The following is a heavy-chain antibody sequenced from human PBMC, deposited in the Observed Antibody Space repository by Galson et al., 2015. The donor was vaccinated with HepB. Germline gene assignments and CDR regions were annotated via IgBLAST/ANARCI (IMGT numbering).Heavy chain of an antibody. CDR2: IWYDGSNK. CDR1: GFTFSSYG. V-gene: IGHV3-33*01. J-gene: IGHJ6*02. Sequence: SLRLSCAASGFTFSSYGMHWVRQAPGKGLEWVAVIWYDGSNKYYADSVKGRFTISRDNSKNTLYLQMNSLRAEDTAVYYCATSTRGYSGSEADYYYYGMDVWGQGTTVTVSS. CDR3: ATSTRGYSGSEADYYYYGMDV. D-gene: IGHD5-12*01.